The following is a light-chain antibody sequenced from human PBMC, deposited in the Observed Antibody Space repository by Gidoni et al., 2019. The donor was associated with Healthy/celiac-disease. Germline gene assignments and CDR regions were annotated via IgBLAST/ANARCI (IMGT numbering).Light chain of an antibody. CDR2: GAS. CDR3: QQYGSSPYT. J-gene: IGKJ2*01. CDR1: QSVSSSY. Sequence: EIVLTQSPGTLYLSPGERATPSRRASQSVSSSYLAWYQQKPGQAPRLLIYGASSRATGIPDRFSGSGSGTDFTLTISRLEPEDFAVYYCQQYGSSPYTFGQGTKLEIK. V-gene: IGKV3-20*01.